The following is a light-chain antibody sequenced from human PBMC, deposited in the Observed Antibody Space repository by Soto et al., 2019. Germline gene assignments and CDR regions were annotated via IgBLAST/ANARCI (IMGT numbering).Light chain of an antibody. J-gene: IGLJ2*01. Sequence: QSVLTQPPSASRTPGQRVTIPCSGSSSDIGSNSVNWYQQLPGAAPRLLIYANDHRPSGVPDRFSASKSGTSASLAITGLQAADEADYFCSSYAGGNNIMVFGGGTKLTVL. V-gene: IGLV1-44*01. CDR3: SSYAGGNNIMV. CDR1: SSDIGSNS. CDR2: AND.